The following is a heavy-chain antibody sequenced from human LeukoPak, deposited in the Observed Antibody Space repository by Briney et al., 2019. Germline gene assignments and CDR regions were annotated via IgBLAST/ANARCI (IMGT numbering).Heavy chain of an antibody. CDR3: ARYSGFSDY. V-gene: IGHV3-23*01. D-gene: IGHD1-26*01. Sequence: GGSLRLSCAASGFTFSSYAMSWVRQAPGKGLEWVSAISGSGGRTYYADSVKGRFTISRDNSKNTLYLQMNSLRADDTAVYYCARYSGFSDYWGQGTLVTVSS. J-gene: IGHJ4*02. CDR1: GFTFSSYA. CDR2: ISGSGGRT.